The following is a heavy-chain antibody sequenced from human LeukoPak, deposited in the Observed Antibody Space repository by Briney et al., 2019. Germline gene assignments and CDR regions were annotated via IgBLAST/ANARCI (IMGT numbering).Heavy chain of an antibody. CDR2: ISSSSTI. CDR3: ARSYSSGW. J-gene: IGHJ4*02. V-gene: IGHV3-48*01. Sequence: PGGSLRLSCAASGFTFSSYSMNWVRQAPGKGLEWVSYISSSSTIYYADSVKGRFTISRDNAKNSLYLQMNSLRAEDTAVYYCARSYSSGWWGQGTLVTVSS. D-gene: IGHD6-19*01. CDR1: GFTFSSYS.